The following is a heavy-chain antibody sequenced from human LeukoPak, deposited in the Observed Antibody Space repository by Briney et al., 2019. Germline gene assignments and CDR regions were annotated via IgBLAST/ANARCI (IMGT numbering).Heavy chain of an antibody. V-gene: IGHV3-7*05. CDR3: VKVRGIRYRTGRYHYFDL. D-gene: IGHD6-19*01. J-gene: IGHJ4*02. CDR2: IKQDGSEK. CDR1: GFTFSTSW. Sequence: GGSLRLSCAASGFTFSTSWMSWVRQAPGKGLEWVANIKQDGSEKYYVDSVKGRFTISRDNAKNSLSLQMNSLRAEDTAVYYCVKVRGIRYRTGRYHYFDLWGQGTLVTVSS.